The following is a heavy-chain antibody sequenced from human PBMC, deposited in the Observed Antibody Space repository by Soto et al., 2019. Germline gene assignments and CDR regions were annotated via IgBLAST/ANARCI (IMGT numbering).Heavy chain of an antibody. D-gene: IGHD1-26*01. V-gene: IGHV3-23*01. CDR3: ARRGSGSYYDY. Sequence: EVQLLESGGGLVQPGGSLRLSCAASGFTFSSYAMRWVRQAPGKGLEWVSAISGSGDSTYYADSVKGRFTTSRDNSKNTLYLQMNRLRAEDTGVYYCARRGSGSYYDYWGQGTLVTVSS. CDR1: GFTFSSYA. CDR2: ISGSGDST. J-gene: IGHJ4*02.